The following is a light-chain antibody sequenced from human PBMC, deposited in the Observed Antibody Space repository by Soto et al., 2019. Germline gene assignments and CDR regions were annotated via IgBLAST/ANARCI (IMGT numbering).Light chain of an antibody. J-gene: IGKJ1*01. CDR2: GAS. CDR3: QQYGNSAWT. Sequence: EIVLTQSPGTLSLSPGERATLSCSASQSVSNNYLAWYQQKPGQAPRLLIYGASSRATGIPDRFSGSGSGTEFTLTISRLEPEDFAVYYCQQYGNSAWTFGQGTKVEIK. CDR1: QSVSNNY. V-gene: IGKV3-20*01.